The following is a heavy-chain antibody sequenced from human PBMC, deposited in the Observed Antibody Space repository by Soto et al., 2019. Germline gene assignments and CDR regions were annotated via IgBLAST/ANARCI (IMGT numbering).Heavy chain of an antibody. CDR1: GYTFASYA. V-gene: IGHV1-18*01. CDR2: ISAYNGNT. J-gene: IGHJ4*02. Sequence: QVQLVQSGAEVKKPGASVKVSCKASGYTFASYAISWMRQAPGQGLEWMGWISAYNGNTHYAQKLQGRITMTTDTSTSTAYMALRSLRSDDTAVYYSARDPPPPDYWGQGTLVTVSS. CDR3: ARDPPPPDY.